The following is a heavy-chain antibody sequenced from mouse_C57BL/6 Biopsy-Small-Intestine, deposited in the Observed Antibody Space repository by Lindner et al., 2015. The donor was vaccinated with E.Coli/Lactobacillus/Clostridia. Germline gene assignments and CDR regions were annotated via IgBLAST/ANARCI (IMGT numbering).Heavy chain of an antibody. CDR1: GFNIKDYY. CDR3: AREFITTIGYYFDY. D-gene: IGHD1-1*01. Sequence: VQLQESGAELVKPGASVKLSCTASGFNIKDYYIHWVKQRTEQGLEWIGRIDPEDGETKYAPKFQGKATITADTSSNTTYLQLSSLTSGDTAVYYCAREFITTIGYYFDYWGQGTTLTVSS. CDR2: IDPEDGET. J-gene: IGHJ2*01. V-gene: IGHV14-2*01.